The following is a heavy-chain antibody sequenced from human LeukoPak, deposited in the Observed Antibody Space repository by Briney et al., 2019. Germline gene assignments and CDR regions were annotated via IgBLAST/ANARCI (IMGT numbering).Heavy chain of an antibody. CDR1: GFSFRSYE. V-gene: IGHV3-48*03. CDR2: ISGSGDTI. D-gene: IGHD2-15*01. J-gene: IGHJ5*01. Sequence: PGGSLRLSCSASGFSFRSYEMNWVRQAPGKGLEWISYISGSGDTIYYADSVRGRFTISRDNAKKSVYLQMNSLRAEDTAVYYCARGALDAATPFDSWGQGTLVTVSS. CDR3: ARGALDAATPFDS.